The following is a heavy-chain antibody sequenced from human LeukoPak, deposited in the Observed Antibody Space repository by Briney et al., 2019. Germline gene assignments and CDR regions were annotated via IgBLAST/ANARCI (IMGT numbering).Heavy chain of an antibody. CDR1: GFTFSSYA. D-gene: IGHD1-26*01. CDR3: ARGSGSFDY. J-gene: IGHJ4*02. Sequence: GGSLRLSCAASGFTFSSYAMNWVRQAPGKGLEWVSYISSSSSTIYYADSVKGRFTISRDNAKNSLYLQMNSLRAEDTAVYYCARGSGSFDYWGQGTLVTVSS. CDR2: ISSSSSTI. V-gene: IGHV3-48*01.